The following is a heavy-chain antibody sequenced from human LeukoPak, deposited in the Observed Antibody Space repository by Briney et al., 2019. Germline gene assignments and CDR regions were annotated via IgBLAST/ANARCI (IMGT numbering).Heavy chain of an antibody. J-gene: IGHJ4*02. V-gene: IGHV1-24*01. CDR2: FDPEDGET. CDR3: ATGSLRLGEFSLGY. D-gene: IGHD3-16*02. Sequence: AASVKVSCKTSGYTFTSCYMHWVRQAPGKGLEWMGGFDPEDGETVYAQRFQGRVTMTEDTSTDTAYMELSSLRSEDTAVYYCATGSLRLGEFSLGYWGQGTLVTVSS. CDR1: GYTFTSCY.